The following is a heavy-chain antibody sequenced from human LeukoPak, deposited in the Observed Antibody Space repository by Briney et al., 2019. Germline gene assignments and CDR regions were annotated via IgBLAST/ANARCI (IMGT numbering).Heavy chain of an antibody. Sequence: GGSLRVSCVASGFTFSTFAMTWVRQAPGKALEWVSSIGGSGTYTNYADSVRGRFTISRDNSKNTLYLQMNSLRAEDTAVYYCGRDPNGDYVGAFEFWGQGTGVSVSS. J-gene: IGHJ3*01. CDR2: IGGSGTYT. CDR1: GFTFSTFA. V-gene: IGHV3-23*01. D-gene: IGHD4-17*01. CDR3: GRDPNGDYVGAFEF.